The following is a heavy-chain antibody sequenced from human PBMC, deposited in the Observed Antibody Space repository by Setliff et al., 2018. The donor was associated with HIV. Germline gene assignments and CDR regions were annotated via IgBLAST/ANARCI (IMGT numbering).Heavy chain of an antibody. Sequence: SETLSLTCTVSGGSISSGSYYWSWVRQPAGKGLEWIGRIYISGSTNYNPSLKSRVTISMDMSKNQFSLKLTSLTAADTAVYYCARDDGSGRHLLDYWGQGTLVTVSS. CDR2: IYISGST. CDR3: ARDDGSGRHLLDY. CDR1: GGSISSGSYY. J-gene: IGHJ4*02. V-gene: IGHV4-61*02. D-gene: IGHD3-10*01.